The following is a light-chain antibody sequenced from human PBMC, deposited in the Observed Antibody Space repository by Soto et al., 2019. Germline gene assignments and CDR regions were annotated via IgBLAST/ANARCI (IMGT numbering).Light chain of an antibody. J-gene: IGKJ1*01. CDR1: QTISIW. V-gene: IGKV1-5*01. CDR2: DAS. CDR3: QQYNSYRT. Sequence: DIQITQPPSTLSAYVGYRVTITFRARQTISIWLAWYQQKPGKAPKLLIYDASILESGVPSRFSGSGSGTEFTLTINSLKPDDFATYYCQQYNSYRTFGQGTKVDIK.